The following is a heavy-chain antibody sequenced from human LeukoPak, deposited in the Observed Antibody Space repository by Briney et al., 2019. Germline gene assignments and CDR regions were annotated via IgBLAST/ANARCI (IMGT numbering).Heavy chain of an antibody. CDR1: GYTFTSYD. CDR2: MNPNSGNT. V-gene: IGHV1-8*01. D-gene: IGHD6-13*01. J-gene: IGHJ3*02. CDR3: AIGQQLVRGAFDI. Sequence: ASVKVSCKASGYTFTSYDINWVRQATGQGLEWMGWMNPNSGNTGYAQRFQGRVTMTRSTSISTAYMELSSLRSEDTAVYYCAIGQQLVRGAFDIWGQGTMVTVSS.